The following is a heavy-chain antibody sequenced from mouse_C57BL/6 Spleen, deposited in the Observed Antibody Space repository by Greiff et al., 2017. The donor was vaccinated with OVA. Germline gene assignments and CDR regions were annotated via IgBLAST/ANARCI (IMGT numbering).Heavy chain of an antibody. CDR3: ERKTAQATSFAY. D-gene: IGHD3-2*02. Sequence: QVQLKQPGAELVKPGASVKMSCKASGYTFTSYWITWVKQRPGQGLEWIGDIYPGSGSTNYNEKFKSKATLTVDTSSSTAYMQLSSLTSEDSAVYYCERKTAQATSFAYWGQGTLVTVSA. CDR2: IYPGSGST. CDR1: GYTFTSYW. J-gene: IGHJ3*01. V-gene: IGHV1-55*01.